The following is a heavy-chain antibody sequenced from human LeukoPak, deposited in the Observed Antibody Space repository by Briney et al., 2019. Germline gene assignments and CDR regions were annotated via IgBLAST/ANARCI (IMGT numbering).Heavy chain of an antibody. D-gene: IGHD2/OR15-2a*01. CDR2: IYPHDSHV. J-gene: IGHJ4*02. CDR3: TRREYNDYWTPFPF. CDR1: GYIFSDYW. V-gene: IGHV5-51*01. Sequence: GESLKISCKTSGYIFSDYWIAWARQTPGKGLECMGIIYPHDSHVKYSPSFPGHVTMSVDKSVSAAYLQWNTLKASDTATYFCTRREYNDYWTPFPFWGQGTQVTVSS.